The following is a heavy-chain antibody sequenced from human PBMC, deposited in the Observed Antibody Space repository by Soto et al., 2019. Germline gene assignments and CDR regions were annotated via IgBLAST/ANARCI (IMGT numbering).Heavy chain of an antibody. D-gene: IGHD3-3*01. CDR3: APRGGDYDFWSGYTPTPRNWFDP. CDR1: GDSVSESSVS. Sequence: SQTLSLTCAISGDSVSESSVSWNWIRQSPSRGLEWLGRTNYGSKWSYAYAESVRSRITISADTSKNQFSLHLTSMTAEDTAVYYCAPRGGDYDFWSGYTPTPRNWFDPWGQGTLVTVSS. CDR2: TNYGSKWSY. V-gene: IGHV6-1*01. J-gene: IGHJ5*02.